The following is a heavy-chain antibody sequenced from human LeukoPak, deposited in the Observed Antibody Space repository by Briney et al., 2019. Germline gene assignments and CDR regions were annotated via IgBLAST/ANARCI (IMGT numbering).Heavy chain of an antibody. V-gene: IGHV3-74*01. D-gene: IGHD5-12*01. J-gene: IGHJ4*02. CDR1: GFTFSDYW. Sequence: RGSLSPSCAVSGFTFSDYWMHWVRQASGKGLVWISRINTDGSVTDYADSVKGRFTISRDNDKNTLYLQMNSLITEDTALYYCTRSFGRSGDDWGQGSLVTVSS. CDR3: TRSFGRSGDD. CDR2: INTDGSVT.